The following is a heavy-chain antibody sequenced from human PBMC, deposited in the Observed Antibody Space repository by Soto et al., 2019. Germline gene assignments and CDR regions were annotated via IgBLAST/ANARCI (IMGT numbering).Heavy chain of an antibody. V-gene: IGHV4-39*01. Sequence: LQSMSLACTVCGGSMSSSSYYWGWISQPPGKGLEWIGSIYYSGSTYYNPSLKSRVTISVDTSKNQFSLKLSSVTAADTAVYYCARTGQQWLVSWFDPWGQGTLVTVSS. CDR2: IYYSGST. CDR3: ARTGQQWLVSWFDP. J-gene: IGHJ5*02. CDR1: GGSMSSSSYY. D-gene: IGHD6-19*01.